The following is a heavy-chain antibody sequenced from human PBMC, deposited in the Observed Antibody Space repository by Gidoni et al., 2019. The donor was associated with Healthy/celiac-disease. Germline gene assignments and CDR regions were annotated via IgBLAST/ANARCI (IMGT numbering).Heavy chain of an antibody. CDR3: ARDENPDIVVVPAGHDAFDI. CDR1: GFTFSSYW. CDR2: IKQDGSEK. J-gene: IGHJ3*02. V-gene: IGHV3-7*03. D-gene: IGHD2-2*01. Sequence: AASGFTFSSYWMSWVRQAPGKGLEWVANIKQDGSEKYYVDSVKGRFTISRDNAKNSLYLQMNSLRAEDTAVYYCARDENPDIVVVPAGHDAFDIWGQGTMVTVSS.